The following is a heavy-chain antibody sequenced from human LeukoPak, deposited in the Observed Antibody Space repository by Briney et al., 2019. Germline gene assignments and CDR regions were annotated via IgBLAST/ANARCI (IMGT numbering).Heavy chain of an antibody. D-gene: IGHD3-3*02. CDR2: INHSGST. V-gene: IGHV4-34*01. CDR3: ARDRPHFWSGFLSYNWFDP. J-gene: IGHJ5*02. CDR1: GGSFSGYY. Sequence: SETLSPTCAVYGGSFSGYYWSWIRQPPGKGLEWIGEINHSGSTNYNPSLKSRVTISVDTSKNQFSLKLSSVTAAHTAVYYCARDRPHFWSGFLSYNWFDPWGQGTLVTVSS.